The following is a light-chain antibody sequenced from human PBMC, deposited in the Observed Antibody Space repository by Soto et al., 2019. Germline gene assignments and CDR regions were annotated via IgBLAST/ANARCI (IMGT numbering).Light chain of an antibody. J-gene: IGKJ1*01. V-gene: IGKV1-27*01. CDR3: QKYDSAPKT. Sequence: DIQMTQSPSSLSASVGDRVTITCRASQGINNFLAWYQQKPGKVPKLLISAASTLQLGVPSRFSGSGSGTDFTLTINSLQPEDVATYYCQKYDSAPKTFGQGTKVDIK. CDR1: QGINNF. CDR2: AAS.